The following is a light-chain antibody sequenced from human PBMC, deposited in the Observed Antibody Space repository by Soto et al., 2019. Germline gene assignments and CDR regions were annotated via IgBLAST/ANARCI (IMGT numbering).Light chain of an antibody. CDR2: GTS. J-gene: IGKJ1*01. CDR1: QSLRSN. Sequence: EIVMTQSPATLSVSPGERATLSCRASQSLRSNLAWYQHKPGQAPRLLIYGTSTRATGIPATFSGGGSGTEFTLTISSLQSEDFAVYYCQQYDDWPWTFGRGT. V-gene: IGKV3-15*01. CDR3: QQYDDWPWT.